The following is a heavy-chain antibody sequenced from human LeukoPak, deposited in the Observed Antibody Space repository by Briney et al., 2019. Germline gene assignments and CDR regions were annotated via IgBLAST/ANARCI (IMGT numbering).Heavy chain of an antibody. V-gene: IGHV3-74*01. CDR1: GFTFSNYW. CDR2: IRTDGDT. J-gene: IGHJ4*02. Sequence: GGSLRLSCAASGFTFSNYWMHWVRQAPDKGLMWVSRIRTDGDTSYADSVRGRFTTSRDNSKNTLYLQMNSLRAEDTAVYYCARDARVGDPLDYWGQGTLVTVSS. CDR3: ARDARVGDPLDY. D-gene: IGHD4-17*01.